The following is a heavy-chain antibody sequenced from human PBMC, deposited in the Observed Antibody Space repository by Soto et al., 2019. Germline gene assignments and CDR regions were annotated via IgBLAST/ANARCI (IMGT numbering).Heavy chain of an antibody. D-gene: IGHD5-12*01. Sequence: PXETLSLTCTVAGGSISSYYWSWIRQPPGKGLEWIGYIYYSGSTNYNPSLKSRVTISVDTSKNQFSLKLSSVTAADTAVYYCASVNSRDGYNYSDAFDIWGQGTMVTVSS. CDR1: GGSISSYY. CDR3: ASVNSRDGYNYSDAFDI. V-gene: IGHV4-59*01. J-gene: IGHJ3*02. CDR2: IYYSGST.